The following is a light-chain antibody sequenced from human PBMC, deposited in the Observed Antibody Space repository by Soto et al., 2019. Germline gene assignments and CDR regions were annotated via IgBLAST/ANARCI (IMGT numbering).Light chain of an antibody. V-gene: IGLV7-46*01. J-gene: IGLJ1*01. CDR1: TGAVTNGHY. Sequence: QAVVTQEPSLTVSPGGTVTLTCGSSTGAVTNGHYPYWFQQKPGQAPRALIYDTTNRHSWTPARFSGSLLGGKAALTLSGAQPEAEAEYYCLLSYNGPYVFGTGTKVTAL. CDR2: DTT. CDR3: LLSYNGPYV.